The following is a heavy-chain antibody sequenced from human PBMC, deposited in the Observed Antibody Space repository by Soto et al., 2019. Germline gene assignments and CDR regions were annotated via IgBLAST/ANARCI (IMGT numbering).Heavy chain of an antibody. D-gene: IGHD6-13*01. CDR2: ISSSSSYT. CDR1: GFTFSDYY. J-gene: IGHJ4*02. Sequence: GGSLRLSCAASGFTFSDYYMSWIRQAPGKGLEWVSYISSSSSYTNYADSVKGRFTISRDNAKNSLYLQMNSLRAEDTAVYYCARNAADLYYFDYWGQGTLVTVSS. CDR3: ARNAADLYYFDY. V-gene: IGHV3-11*06.